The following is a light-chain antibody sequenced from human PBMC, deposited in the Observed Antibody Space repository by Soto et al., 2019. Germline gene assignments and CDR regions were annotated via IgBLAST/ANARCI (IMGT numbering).Light chain of an antibody. Sequence: QSVLTQPPSASGSPGQSVTIPCTGTGIDDYDYNYVSWYQQHPGKVPKLIIYEVNKRPSGVPDRFSGSKSGSTASLTVSGLHAEDEADYYCSSFVVSPVVFGGGTKLTVL. CDR1: GIDDYDYNY. CDR2: EVN. V-gene: IGLV2-8*01. J-gene: IGLJ2*01. CDR3: SSFVVSPVV.